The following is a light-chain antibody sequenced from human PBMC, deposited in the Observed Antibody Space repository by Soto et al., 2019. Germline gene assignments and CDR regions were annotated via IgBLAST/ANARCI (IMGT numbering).Light chain of an antibody. V-gene: IGLV2-14*01. J-gene: IGLJ1*01. CDR1: STDVGRYNY. CDR2: DVS. Sequence: QSALTQPASVSGSPGQSITISCTGTSTDVGRYNYVSWYQQHPGKAPKLMVYDVSNRASWVSNRFSGSKSGITASLTISGLQAEDEADYYCTSYTSDSTYGFGTGTKVTVL. CDR3: TSYTSDSTYG.